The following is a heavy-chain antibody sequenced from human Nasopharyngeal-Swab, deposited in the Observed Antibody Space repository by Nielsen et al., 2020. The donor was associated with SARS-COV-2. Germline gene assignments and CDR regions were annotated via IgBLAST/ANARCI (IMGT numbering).Heavy chain of an antibody. Sequence: GSLRLSCAVSGASISSDYWGWIRQPPGKGLEWIGCVSYSGRTDYNPSLKSRVTISIDTSKKHFSLVLSSLTAADTALYYCTRGSLRTAPDYWGQGTLVTVSS. CDR1: GASISSDY. CDR3: TRGSLRTAPDY. V-gene: IGHV4-59*12. CDR2: VSYSGRT. J-gene: IGHJ4*02. D-gene: IGHD4-17*01.